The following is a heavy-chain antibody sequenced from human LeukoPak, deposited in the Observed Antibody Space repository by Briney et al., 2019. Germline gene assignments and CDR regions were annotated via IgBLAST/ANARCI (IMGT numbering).Heavy chain of an antibody. V-gene: IGHV3-7*01. CDR2: IKQDGREK. J-gene: IGHJ6*04. Sequence: GGSLRLSCAASGFPFSSYWMSWVRQAPGKGLEWVANIKQDGREKYYVDSVKGRFTISRDNAKNSLYLQMNSLGAEDTAVYYCARDQSGDVWGKGTTVTVSS. CDR1: GFPFSSYW. CDR3: ARDQSGDV. D-gene: IGHD6-25*01.